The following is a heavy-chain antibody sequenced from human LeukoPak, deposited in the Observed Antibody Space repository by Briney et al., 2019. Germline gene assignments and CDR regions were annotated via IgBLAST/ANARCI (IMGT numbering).Heavy chain of an antibody. J-gene: IGHJ4*02. D-gene: IGHD1-7*01. V-gene: IGHV3-7*01. CDR2: IKQDGSEK. Sequence: PGGSLRLSCAASGFTFSNYWMSWVRRAPGQGLEWVANIKQDGSEKYYVDSVKGRFTISRDNAKNSLYLQMNSLRAEDTAIYYCAREDDWNYEDYWGQGTLVTVSS. CDR3: AREDDWNYEDY. CDR1: GFTFSNYW.